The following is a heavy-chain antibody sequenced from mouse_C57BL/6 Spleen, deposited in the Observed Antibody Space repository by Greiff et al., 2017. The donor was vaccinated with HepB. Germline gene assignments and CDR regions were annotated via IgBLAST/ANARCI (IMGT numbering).Heavy chain of an antibody. CDR1: GYAFSSSW. V-gene: IGHV1-82*01. Sequence: QVQLQQSGPELVKPGASVKISCKASGYAFSSSWMNWVKQRPGKGLEWIGRIYPGDGDTNYNGKFKGNSTLTADKSSSTAYMQLSSLTSEDSAVYFGAREGDGGYFDYWGQGTTLTVSS. J-gene: IGHJ2*01. D-gene: IGHD3-3*01. CDR3: AREGDGGYFDY. CDR2: IYPGDGDT.